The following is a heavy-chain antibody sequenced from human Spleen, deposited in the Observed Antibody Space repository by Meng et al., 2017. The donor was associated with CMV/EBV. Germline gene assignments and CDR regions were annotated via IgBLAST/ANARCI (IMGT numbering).Heavy chain of an antibody. V-gene: IGHV3-21*01. CDR1: GFTVSSNY. Sequence: GESLKISCAASGFTVSSNYMSWVRQAPGKGLEWVSSISSSSSYIYYADSVKGRFTISRDNAKNSLYLQMNSLRAEDTAVYYCARVGLWFGEFSFDYWGQGALVTVSS. CDR3: ARVGLWFGEFSFDY. D-gene: IGHD3-10*01. J-gene: IGHJ4*02. CDR2: ISSSSSYI.